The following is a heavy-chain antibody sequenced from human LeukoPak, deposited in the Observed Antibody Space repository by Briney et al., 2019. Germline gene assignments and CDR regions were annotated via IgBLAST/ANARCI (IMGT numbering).Heavy chain of an antibody. D-gene: IGHD6-19*01. CDR1: GGSISSSPYY. CDR3: ARGNRRGSSVWYNY. V-gene: IGHV4-39*07. CDR2: IYYSGTT. Sequence: SETLSLTCTVSGGSISSSPYYWGWIRQPPGKGLEWIGSIYYSGTTHYNPSLESRVTISVDTSKNQFSLKLASVTAADTAIYYCARGNRRGSSVWYNYWGQGTLVTVSS. J-gene: IGHJ4*02.